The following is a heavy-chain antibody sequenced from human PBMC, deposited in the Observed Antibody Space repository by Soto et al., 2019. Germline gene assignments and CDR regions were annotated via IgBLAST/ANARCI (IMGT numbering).Heavy chain of an antibody. Sequence: GASVKVSCKASGGTFSRYAISWVRQAPGQGLEWMGGIIPIFGTANYAQKFQGRVTITADESTSTAYMELSSLRSEDTAVYYCARPTSVAVGAFDIWGQGTMVTVSS. V-gene: IGHV1-69*13. D-gene: IGHD6-19*01. CDR3: ARPTSVAVGAFDI. CDR2: IIPIFGTA. J-gene: IGHJ3*02. CDR1: GGTFSRYA.